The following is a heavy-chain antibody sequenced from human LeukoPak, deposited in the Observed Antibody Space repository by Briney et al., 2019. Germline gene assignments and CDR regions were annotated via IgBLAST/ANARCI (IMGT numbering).Heavy chain of an antibody. Sequence: SETLSLTCAVYGGSFSGYYWNWIRQPPGKGLEWIGEINQSGSTNYNPSLKSRVTISVDTSKNQISLKLASVTAADTAIYYCARDRLLWFGELDFWGQGTLVIVSS. J-gene: IGHJ4*02. CDR3: ARDRLLWFGELDF. CDR2: INQSGST. CDR1: GGSFSGYY. V-gene: IGHV4-34*01. D-gene: IGHD3-10*01.